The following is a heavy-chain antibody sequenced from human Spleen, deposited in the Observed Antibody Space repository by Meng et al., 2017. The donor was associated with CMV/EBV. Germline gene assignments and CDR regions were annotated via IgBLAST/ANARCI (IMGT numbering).Heavy chain of an antibody. CDR3: ARDRVVPAATIDY. J-gene: IGHJ4*02. CDR1: GGAFSGDY. D-gene: IGHD2-2*01. V-gene: IGHV4-34*01. Sequence: QGHVQECGSGLSKPSGALSLTCAVYGGAFSGDYGSWIRQPPGKGLEWIGEINHSGSTNYNPSLKSRVTISEDTSKNQFSLKLSSVTAADTAVYYCARDRVVPAATIDYWGQGTLVTVSS. CDR2: INHSGST.